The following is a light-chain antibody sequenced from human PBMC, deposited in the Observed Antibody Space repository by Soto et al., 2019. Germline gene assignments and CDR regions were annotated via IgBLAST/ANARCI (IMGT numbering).Light chain of an antibody. CDR3: MQSTHWPYT. J-gene: IGKJ2*01. CDR2: LVS. V-gene: IGKV2-30*02. CDR1: QSLVHNNGNTY. Sequence: DVLMTQSPNSLLVTLGQPASISCRSSQSLVHNNGNTYLNWFHQRPGQSPRRLIYLVSKRDSGVPDRFSGTGSGSDFTLKISRVEAEDVGTYYCMQSTHWPYTFGQGTKLEIQ.